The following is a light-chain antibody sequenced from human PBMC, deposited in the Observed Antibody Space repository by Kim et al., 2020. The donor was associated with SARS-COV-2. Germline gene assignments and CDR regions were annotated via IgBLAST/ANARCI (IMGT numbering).Light chain of an antibody. CDR2: RDN. J-gene: IGLJ1*01. V-gene: IGLV3-9*01. CDR3: QVWDTDSSTYV. Sequence: ALGHTATITWGGNNIGSKNVHWYQQKPGRAPVLVIYRDNDRPSRIPERFSGSNSGNTAILTISRAQAGDEADYYCQVWDTDSSTYVFGTGTKVTVL. CDR1: NIGSKN.